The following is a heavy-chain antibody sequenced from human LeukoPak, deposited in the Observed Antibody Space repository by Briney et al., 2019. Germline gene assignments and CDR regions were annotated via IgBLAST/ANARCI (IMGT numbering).Heavy chain of an antibody. CDR1: GGSISSYY. CDR2: IYYSGST. CDR3: ARGTLVGAIYNWFDP. J-gene: IGHJ5*02. V-gene: IGHV4-59*01. D-gene: IGHD1-26*01. Sequence: SETLSLTCTVSGGSISSYYWSWIRQPSGKGLEWIGYIYYSGSTSYNPSLKSRVTISVDTSKNQFSLKLSSVTAADTAVYYCARGTLVGAIYNWFDPWGQGTLVTVSS.